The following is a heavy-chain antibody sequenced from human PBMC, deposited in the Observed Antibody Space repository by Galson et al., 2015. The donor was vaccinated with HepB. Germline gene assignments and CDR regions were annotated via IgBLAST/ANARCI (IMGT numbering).Heavy chain of an antibody. CDR3: ARDRQVRYFDL. CDR2: IWYDVSNT. Sequence: SLRLSCKASGFTFSNYGMHWVRQAPGKGLEWVASIWYDVSNTNYAHSVKCRFTITRDKSKNKLDLQMNSLRAEDTAVYYCARDRQVRYFDLWGRGTLVTVSS. V-gene: IGHV3-33*01. J-gene: IGHJ2*01. CDR1: GFTFSNYG.